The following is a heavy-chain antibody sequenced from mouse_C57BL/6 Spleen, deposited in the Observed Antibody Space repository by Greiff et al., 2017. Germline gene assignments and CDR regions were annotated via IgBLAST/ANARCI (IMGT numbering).Heavy chain of an antibody. CDR2: FYPGSGSI. CDR3: SIHEEATVIAPYAMDY. J-gene: IGHJ4*01. V-gene: IGHV1-62-2*01. Sequence: QVQLQQSGAELVKPGASVKLSCKASGYTFTEYTIHWVKQRSGQGLEWIGWFYPGSGSIKYNEKFKDKATLTADKSSSTVYMELSRLTSEDSAVYFWSIHEEATVIAPYAMDYGGQGTSVTVSS. D-gene: IGHD1-1*01. CDR1: GYTFTEYT.